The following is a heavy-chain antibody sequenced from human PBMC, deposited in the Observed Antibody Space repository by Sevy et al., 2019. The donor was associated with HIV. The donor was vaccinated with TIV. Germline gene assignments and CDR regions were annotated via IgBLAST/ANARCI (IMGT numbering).Heavy chain of an antibody. CDR3: AGGSWVAAAKLDY. Sequence: SETLSLTCAVSGYSISSGFFWVWVRQPPGGGLEWIGSIYYSGTTYYNPSLKSRVSISADTSKNQFSLKLSFLTAADTAVYFCAGGSWVAAAKLDYWGQGTLVTVSS. V-gene: IGHV4-38-2*01. CDR2: IYYSGTT. D-gene: IGHD2-15*01. CDR1: GYSISSGFF. J-gene: IGHJ4*02.